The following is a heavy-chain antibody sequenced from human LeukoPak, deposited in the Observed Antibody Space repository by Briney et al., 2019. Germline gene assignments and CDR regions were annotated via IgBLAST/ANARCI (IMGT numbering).Heavy chain of an antibody. CDR2: ISWNSGSI. Sequence: PGRSLRLSCAASGFTFDDYTMHWVRQAPGKGLEWVSGISWNSGSIGYADSVKGRLTISRDNAKNSLYLQMNSLRAEDTALYYCAKGAEWELPYYFDYWGQGTLVTVSS. CDR1: GFTFDDYT. D-gene: IGHD1-26*01. V-gene: IGHV3-9*01. CDR3: AKGAEWELPYYFDY. J-gene: IGHJ4*02.